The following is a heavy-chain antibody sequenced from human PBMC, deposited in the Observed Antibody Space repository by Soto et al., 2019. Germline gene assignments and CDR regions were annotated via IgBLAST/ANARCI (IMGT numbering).Heavy chain of an antibody. CDR3: ARDLKRSGTGY. CDR1: GGSISSGDYY. Sequence: KPSETLSLTCTVSGGSISSGDYYWSWIRQPPGKGLEWIGYIYYSGSTYYNPSLKSRVTISVDTSKNQFSLKLSSVTAADTAVYYCARDLKRSGTGYWGQGTLVTVSS. V-gene: IGHV4-30-4*01. D-gene: IGHD3-10*01. CDR2: IYYSGST. J-gene: IGHJ4*02.